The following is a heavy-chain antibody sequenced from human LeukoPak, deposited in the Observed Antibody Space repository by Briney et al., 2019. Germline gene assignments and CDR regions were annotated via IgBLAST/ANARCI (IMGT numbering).Heavy chain of an antibody. CDR1: GFTFDDYG. Sequence: GGSLRLSCAASGFTFDDYGMSWVRQAPGKGLEWVANIKQEGSEKYYVDSVKGRFTISRDNAKNSLYLQMNSLRAEDTAVYYCAREAGDPVFFDYWGQGTLVTVSS. V-gene: IGHV3-7*01. CDR3: AREAGDPVFFDY. J-gene: IGHJ4*02. CDR2: IKQEGSEK. D-gene: IGHD7-27*01.